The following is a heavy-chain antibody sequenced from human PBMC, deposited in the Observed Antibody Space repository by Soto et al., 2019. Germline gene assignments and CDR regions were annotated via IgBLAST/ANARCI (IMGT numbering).Heavy chain of an antibody. V-gene: IGHV3-33*01. D-gene: IGHD2-2*01. CDR1: GFTFSSYG. J-gene: IGHJ6*02. CDR3: ARGKEMPLFYYYYGMDV. Sequence: QVQLVESGGGVVHPGRSLRLSCAASGFTFSSYGMHWVRQAPGKGLEWVAVIWYDGSNKYYADSVKGRFTISRDNSKNTLYLQMNSLRAEDTAVYYCARGKEMPLFYYYYGMDVWGQGTTVTVSS. CDR2: IWYDGSNK.